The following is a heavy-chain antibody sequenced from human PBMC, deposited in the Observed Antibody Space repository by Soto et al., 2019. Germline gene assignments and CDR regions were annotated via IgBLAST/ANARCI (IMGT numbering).Heavy chain of an antibody. J-gene: IGHJ3*02. Sequence: QLQLQESGPGLVKPSETLSLTCTVSGGSISSSSYYWGWIRQPPGKGLEWIGSIYYSGSTYYNPSLKSRVTISVDTSKNQFSLKLSSVTAADTAVYYCAKTLGYCSSTSCYASGPDAFDIWGQGTMVTVSS. D-gene: IGHD2-2*01. V-gene: IGHV4-39*01. CDR3: AKTLGYCSSTSCYASGPDAFDI. CDR1: GGSISSSSYY. CDR2: IYYSGST.